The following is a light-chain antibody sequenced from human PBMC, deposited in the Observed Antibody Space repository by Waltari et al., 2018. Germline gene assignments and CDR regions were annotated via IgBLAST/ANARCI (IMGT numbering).Light chain of an antibody. J-gene: IGKJ2*01. V-gene: IGKV3-20*01. CDR1: QSLTKRY. Sequence: VLTQSPGTLSLSPGETATLSCRASQSLTKRYLAWYQQKPGQAPRLLIYGASSRAAGIPDRFSGSGSGTDFTLTISRLEPEDFAVYYCQQYGSPVLYTFGQGTKLEIK. CDR2: GAS. CDR3: QQYGSPVLYT.